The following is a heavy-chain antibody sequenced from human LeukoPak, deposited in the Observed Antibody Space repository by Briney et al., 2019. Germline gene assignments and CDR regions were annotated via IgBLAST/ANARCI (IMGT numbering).Heavy chain of an antibody. CDR3: ARGRYDSSGRFYFDY. CDR1: GGTFRSYA. J-gene: IGHJ4*02. Sequence: SVKVSCKASGGTFRSYAISWLRQAPGQGLEWMGGILPIFHSPSYAQKFQGRVTITADESTSTAYMELSSLTSDDTAIYYCARGRYDSSGRFYFDYWGQGTLVTVSS. V-gene: IGHV1-69*13. D-gene: IGHD3-22*01. CDR2: ILPIFHSP.